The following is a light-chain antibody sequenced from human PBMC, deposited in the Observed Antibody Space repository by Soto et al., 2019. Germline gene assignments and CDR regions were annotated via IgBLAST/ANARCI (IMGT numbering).Light chain of an antibody. CDR2: DAS. Sequence: EILLTQSPATLSLSPGERATLSCRASQSVSSYLAWYQQKPGQAPRLLIYDASNRATGIPARFSGSGSGTDFTLTISSLEPEDFAVYYCQQRSNWPYTFGQGIKLEIK. J-gene: IGKJ2*01. V-gene: IGKV3-11*01. CDR1: QSVSSY. CDR3: QQRSNWPYT.